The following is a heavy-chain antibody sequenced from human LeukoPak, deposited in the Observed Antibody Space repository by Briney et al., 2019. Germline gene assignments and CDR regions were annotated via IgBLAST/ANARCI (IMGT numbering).Heavy chain of an antibody. Sequence: GASVKVSCKASGYTFTSYGISWVRQAPGQGLEWMGWISANNGNINYARQLQGRVTMTTDTSTSTAYMELRSLRSDDTAMYYCARARGHWNYDFWGQGTLVTVSS. J-gene: IGHJ4*02. CDR3: ARARGHWNYDF. D-gene: IGHD1-7*01. V-gene: IGHV1-18*01. CDR1: GYTFTSYG. CDR2: ISANNGNI.